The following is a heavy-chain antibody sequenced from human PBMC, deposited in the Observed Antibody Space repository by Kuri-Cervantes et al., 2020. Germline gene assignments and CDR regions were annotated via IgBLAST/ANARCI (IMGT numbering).Heavy chain of an antibody. D-gene: IGHD5-18*01. Sequence: SETLSLTCTVSGGSISSYYWSWIRQPPGKGLEWIGYIYYSGSTNYNPSLKSRVTISVDTSKNQFSLKLSSVTAADTAVYYCARGPRYTYGYNFDYWGQGTLVTVSS. CDR3: ARGPRYTYGYNFDY. V-gene: IGHV4-59*01. CDR1: GGSISSYY. J-gene: IGHJ4*02. CDR2: IYYSGST.